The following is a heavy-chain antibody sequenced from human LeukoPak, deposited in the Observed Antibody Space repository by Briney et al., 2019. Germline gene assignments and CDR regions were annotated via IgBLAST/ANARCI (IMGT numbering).Heavy chain of an antibody. J-gene: IGHJ4*02. Sequence: SETLPLTCTVSGGSISSSSYYWGWIRQPPGKGLEWIGSIYYSGSTYYNPSLKSRVTISVDTSKNQFSLKLSSVTAADTAVYYCARPSLDRFYYFDYWGQGTLVTVSS. D-gene: IGHD1-1*01. CDR2: IYYSGST. V-gene: IGHV4-39*01. CDR3: ARPSLDRFYYFDY. CDR1: GGSISSSSYY.